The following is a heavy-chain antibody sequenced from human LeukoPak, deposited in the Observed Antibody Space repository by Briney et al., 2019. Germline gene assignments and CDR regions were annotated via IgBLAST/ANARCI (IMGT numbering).Heavy chain of an antibody. D-gene: IGHD6-13*01. J-gene: IGHJ3*01. CDR3: AKALDSSSWLDAFDF. Sequence: GGSLRLSCAASGFTFSSYAMSWVRQAPGKGLEWVSAISGSGGSTYYADSVKGRFTISRDNSKNTLYLQMNSLRAEDTAVYYCAKALDSSSWLDAFDFWGQGTMVTVSS. CDR2: ISGSGGST. V-gene: IGHV3-23*01. CDR1: GFTFSSYA.